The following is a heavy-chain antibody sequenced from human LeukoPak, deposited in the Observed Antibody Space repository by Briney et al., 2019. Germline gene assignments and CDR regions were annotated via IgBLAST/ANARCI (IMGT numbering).Heavy chain of an antibody. Sequence: GGSLRLSCAASGFTFDDYGMSWVRHAPGKGLEGVSGINWNGGSTGYADSVKGRFTISRDNAKNSLYLQMNSLRAEDTALYYCARVKLQARFGESNGAFDIWGQGTMVTVSS. J-gene: IGHJ3*02. CDR3: ARVKLQARFGESNGAFDI. D-gene: IGHD3-10*01. CDR2: INWNGGST. V-gene: IGHV3-20*04. CDR1: GFTFDDYG.